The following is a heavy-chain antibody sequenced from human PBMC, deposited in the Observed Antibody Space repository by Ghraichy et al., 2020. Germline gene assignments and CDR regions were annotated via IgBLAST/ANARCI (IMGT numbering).Heavy chain of an antibody. D-gene: IGHD6-13*01. V-gene: IGHV3-30*02. CDR2: MCFDGSNQ. CDR1: GFIFSSYG. CDR3: AKDSASSWRSYNGLDV. J-gene: IGHJ6*02. Sequence: GGSLRLSCTASGFIFSSYGMHWFRQAPGKGLEWVAFMCFDGSNQNYGDSVKGRFTISRDNPKNTLYLQMNSLRAEDTAVYYCAKDSASSWRSYNGLDVWGQATTVTVSS.